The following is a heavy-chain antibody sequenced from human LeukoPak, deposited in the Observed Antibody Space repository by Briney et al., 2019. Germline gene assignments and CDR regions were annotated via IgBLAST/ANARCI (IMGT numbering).Heavy chain of an antibody. CDR1: GFTFNNYG. Sequence: PGGALGLSCAASGFTFNNYGMSWGRQAPGKGLGGGSAITKSGGNTYYADSVKGRFTISRDNSKNTLYLQMKSLRAEDTAIYYCAKDQAVGAEYWFFDLWGRGTLVTVSS. D-gene: IGHD1-26*01. CDR3: AKDQAVGAEYWFFDL. CDR2: ITKSGGNT. J-gene: IGHJ2*01. V-gene: IGHV3-23*01.